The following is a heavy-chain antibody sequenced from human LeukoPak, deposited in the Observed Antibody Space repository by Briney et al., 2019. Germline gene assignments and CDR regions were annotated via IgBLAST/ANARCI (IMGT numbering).Heavy chain of an antibody. CDR3: AKTPSQLSLQLWHVDY. V-gene: IGHV3-30*18. D-gene: IGHD5-18*01. Sequence: GGSLRLSCAASGFTFSSYGMHWVRQAPGRGLEWVAVISYDGGNKYYADSVKGRFTLSRDNSKNTLYLQMNSLRTKDTAVYYCAKTPSQLSLQLWHVDYWGQGTLVTVSS. CDR2: ISYDGGNK. J-gene: IGHJ4*02. CDR1: GFTFSSYG.